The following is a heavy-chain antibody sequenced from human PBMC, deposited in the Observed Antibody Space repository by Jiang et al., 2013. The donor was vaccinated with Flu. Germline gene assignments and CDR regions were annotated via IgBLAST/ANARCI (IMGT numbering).Heavy chain of an antibody. J-gene: IGHJ4*02. CDR2: IYHSGST. Sequence: GPGLVKPSGTLSLTCAVSGGSIIRSNWWSWVRQPPGKGLEWIGEIYHSGSTNYNPSLKSRLTISVDKSKNQFSLKLSSVTAADTAVYYCASRLYDSNGYSGRFDYWGQGTLVTVSS. CDR3: ASRLYDSNGYSGRFDY. CDR1: GGSIIRSNW. D-gene: IGHD3-22*01. V-gene: IGHV4-4*02.